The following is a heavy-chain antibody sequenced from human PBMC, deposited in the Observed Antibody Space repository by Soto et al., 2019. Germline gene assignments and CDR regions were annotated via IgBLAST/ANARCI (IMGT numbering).Heavy chain of an antibody. CDR3: ARDQSGYDFSFDY. CDR2: ISSSSSYI. D-gene: IGHD5-12*01. CDR1: GFTVSSNY. V-gene: IGHV3-21*01. Sequence: GGSLRLSCAVSGFTVSSNYMNWVRQAPGKGLEWVSSISSSSSYIYYADSVKGRFTISRDNAKNSLYLQMNSLRAEDTAVYYCARDQSGYDFSFDYWGQGTLVTVSS. J-gene: IGHJ4*02.